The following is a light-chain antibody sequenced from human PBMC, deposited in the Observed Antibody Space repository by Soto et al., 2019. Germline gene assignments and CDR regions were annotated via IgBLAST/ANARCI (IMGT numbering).Light chain of an antibody. CDR1: SSNIGATYH. V-gene: IGLV1-40*01. Sequence: QPVLTQPPSVSGAPGQRVTISCTGSSSNIGATYHVHWYQQLPGTAPKLLIYGNSNRPSGVPDRFSGSKSGTSASLAITGLQAEDEADYYCQSYDSSLSGSVFGGGTKLT. J-gene: IGLJ3*02. CDR2: GNS. CDR3: QSYDSSLSGSV.